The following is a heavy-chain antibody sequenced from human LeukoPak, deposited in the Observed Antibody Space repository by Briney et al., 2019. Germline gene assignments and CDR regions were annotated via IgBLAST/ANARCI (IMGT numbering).Heavy chain of an antibody. CDR3: AKVPGLKWELPIYYFDY. D-gene: IGHD1-26*01. CDR1: GFAVSSNY. V-gene: IGHV3-53*01. Sequence: PGGSLRLSCTASGFAVSSNYINWVRQAPGKGLEWVSVIHTGGNTYYADSVKGRFTISRDNSKNTLYLQMNSLRAEDTAVYYCAKVPGLKWELPIYYFDYWGQGTLVTVSS. CDR2: IHTGGNT. J-gene: IGHJ4*02.